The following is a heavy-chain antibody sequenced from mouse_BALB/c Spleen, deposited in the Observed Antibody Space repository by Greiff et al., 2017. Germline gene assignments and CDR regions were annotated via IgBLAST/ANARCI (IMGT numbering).Heavy chain of an antibody. V-gene: IGHV10-1*02. CDR1: GFTFNTYA. Sequence: EVMLVESGGGLVQPKGSLKLSCAASGFTFNTYAMNWVRQAPGKGLEWVARIRSKSNNYATYYADSVKDRFTISRDDSQSMLYLQMNNLKTEDTAMYYCVRHAGYYPMDYWGQGTSVTVSS. CDR2: IRSKSNNYAT. J-gene: IGHJ4*01. CDR3: VRHAGYYPMDY.